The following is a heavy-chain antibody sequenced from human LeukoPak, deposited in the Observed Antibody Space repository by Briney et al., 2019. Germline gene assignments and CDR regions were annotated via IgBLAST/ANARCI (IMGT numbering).Heavy chain of an antibody. D-gene: IGHD3-16*01. CDR2: IYYSGST. CDR1: GGSISSYY. CDR3: ARNMGGGYYFDY. Sequence: PSETLSLTCTVSGGSISSYYWSWIRQPPGKGLEWIGYIYYSGSTNYNPSLKSRVTISVDTSKNQFSLKLSSVTAADTAVYYCARNMGGGYYFDYWGRGTLVTVSS. J-gene: IGHJ4*02. V-gene: IGHV4-59*01.